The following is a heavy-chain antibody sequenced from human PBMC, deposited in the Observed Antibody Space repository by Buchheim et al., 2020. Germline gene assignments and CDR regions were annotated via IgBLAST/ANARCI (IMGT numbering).Heavy chain of an antibody. CDR3: ARQSGSYRYFDY. J-gene: IGHJ4*02. Sequence: QLQLQESGPGLVKPSETLSLTCTVSAGSISSSSYYWGWIRQPPGKGLEWIGSIYYSGSTYYNPSLKSRVTISVNTSKNQVSLKLSSVTAADTAVYYCARQSGSYRYFDYWGQGTL. CDR2: IYYSGST. CDR1: AGSISSSSYY. D-gene: IGHD1-26*01. V-gene: IGHV4-39*01.